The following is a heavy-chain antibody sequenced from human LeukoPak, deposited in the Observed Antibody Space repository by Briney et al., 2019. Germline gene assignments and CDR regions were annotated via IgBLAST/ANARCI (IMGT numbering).Heavy chain of an antibody. CDR3: ARYTILVYFDY. CDR2: IRSDGSDT. D-gene: IGHD3-10*01. J-gene: IGHJ4*02. CDR1: GFTFSDTW. V-gene: IGHV3-74*01. Sequence: PGGSLRLSCAASGFTFSDTWMHGVRQAPGEGLVWVSRIRSDGSDTRYAESVKGRFTISRDNAKNTLYLQMNSLRAEDTAVYYCARYTILVYFDYWGQGTLVTVSS.